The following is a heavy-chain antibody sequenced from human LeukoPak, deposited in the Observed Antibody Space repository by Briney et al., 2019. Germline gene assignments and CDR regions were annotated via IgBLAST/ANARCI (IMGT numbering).Heavy chain of an antibody. CDR2: IHASGST. D-gene: IGHD5-12*01. CDR1: GDSISAYY. Sequence: SETLSLTCTVSGDSISAYYWSWIRQPAGRGLEWIGRIHASGSTRCNPSLKSRVTMSVDTSKNQFSLKLTSVTAADTALYFCARGMSAAYDYNWFDSWGQGTLVTVSS. CDR3: ARGMSAAYDYNWFDS. V-gene: IGHV4-4*07. J-gene: IGHJ5*01.